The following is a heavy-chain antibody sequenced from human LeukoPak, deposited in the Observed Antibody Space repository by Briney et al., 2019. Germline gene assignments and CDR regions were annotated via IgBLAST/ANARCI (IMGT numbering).Heavy chain of an antibody. CDR1: GGSISSGHW. D-gene: IGHD2-21*01. J-gene: IGHJ2*01. CDR3: ARDHVVRSWYFDL. Sequence: SGTLSLTCAVSGGSISSGHWWTGVRQPPGKGPEWIGEIFHTGTTDYNPSLKRRVTLSVDKSNNQFSLTLTSVTAADTAVYYCARDHVVRSWYFDLWGRGTLVTVSS. CDR2: IFHTGTT. V-gene: IGHV4-4*02.